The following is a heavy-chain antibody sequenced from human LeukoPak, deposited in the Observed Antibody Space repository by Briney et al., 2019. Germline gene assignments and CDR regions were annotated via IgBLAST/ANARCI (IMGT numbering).Heavy chain of an antibody. J-gene: IGHJ3*02. V-gene: IGHV4-39*01. CDR2: IYYSGST. CDR3: ARRITMVRGVIYAFDI. CDR1: GGSISSGSYY. D-gene: IGHD3-10*01. Sequence: PSETLSLTCTVSGGSISSGSYYWSWIRQPAGKGLEWIGSIYYSGSTYYNPSLKSRVTISVDTSKNQFSLKLSSVTAADTAVYYCARRITMVRGVIYAFDIWGQGTMVTVSS.